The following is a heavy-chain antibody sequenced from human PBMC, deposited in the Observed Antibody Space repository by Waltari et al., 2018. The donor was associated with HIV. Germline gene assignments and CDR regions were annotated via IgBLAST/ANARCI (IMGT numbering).Heavy chain of an antibody. J-gene: IGHJ3*01. CDR3: ATTPYYRNYVWCTFDV. D-gene: IGHD1-7*01. CDR2: IHQDGSEK. CDR1: GFTCSIDW. Sequence: EVQLVESGGGLVQPGGCLRLACAASGFTCSIDWMSWVRQAQGKGLGWVANIHQDGSEKYYVDSVKGRFTISIDNAKTSLFLQMNSLRAEDTAVYYCATTPYYRNYVWCTFDVWCRGTWVTVSS. V-gene: IGHV3-7*01.